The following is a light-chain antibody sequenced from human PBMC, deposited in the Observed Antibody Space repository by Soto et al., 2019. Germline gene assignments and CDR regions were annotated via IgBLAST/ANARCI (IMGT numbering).Light chain of an antibody. CDR3: QQRSNWTPALT. Sequence: EIVLTQSPATLSLSPGERATLSCRASQSVSSYLAWYQQKPGQAPRLLIYDASNRATGIPARFSGSGSGTDCTLTIISLEPEDFAVYYCQQRSNWTPALTFGGGTKVEIK. CDR1: QSVSSY. J-gene: IGKJ4*01. CDR2: DAS. V-gene: IGKV3-11*01.